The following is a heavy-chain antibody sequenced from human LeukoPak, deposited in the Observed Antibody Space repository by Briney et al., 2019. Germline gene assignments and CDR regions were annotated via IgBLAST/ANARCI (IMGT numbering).Heavy chain of an antibody. Sequence: PGGSLRLSCVASGFIVSTNYMSWVRQAPGKGLESVSVIYSGGSTYYADPVKGRFTISKDKSENTVYLQMNSLRAEDTAVYYCATLSDGDYKYYYYGMDVWGQGTMVTVSS. CDR2: IYSGGST. V-gene: IGHV3-66*01. CDR3: ATLSDGDYKYYYYGMDV. J-gene: IGHJ6*02. D-gene: IGHD4-17*01. CDR1: GFIVSTNY.